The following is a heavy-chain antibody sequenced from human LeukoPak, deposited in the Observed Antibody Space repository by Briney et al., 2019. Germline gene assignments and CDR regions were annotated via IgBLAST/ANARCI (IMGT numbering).Heavy chain of an antibody. V-gene: IGHV1-24*01. CDR2: FDPEDGET. D-gene: IGHD6-19*01. Sequence: ASVKVSCKVSGYTLTELSMHWVRQAPGKGLEWMGGFDPEDGETIYAQKLQGRVTMTEDTSTDTAYMELSSLRSEDTAVYYCATLAVAGTHTSEYFQHWGQGTLVTVSS. CDR1: GYTLTELS. CDR3: ATLAVAGTHTSEYFQH. J-gene: IGHJ1*01.